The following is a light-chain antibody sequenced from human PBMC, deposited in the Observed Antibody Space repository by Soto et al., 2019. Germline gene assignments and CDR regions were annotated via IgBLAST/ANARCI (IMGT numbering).Light chain of an antibody. CDR2: DAS. V-gene: IGKV3-11*01. CDR1: QSISSH. Sequence: EIVLTQSPATMSLSPGERDTLSCRASQSISSHLAWYQHKPGQAPRLLISDASNRAPGIPARFSGSGSGTDFTLTISSLEPEDFAVYYCQQRSNWPLIFGGGTKVEIK. J-gene: IGKJ4*01. CDR3: QQRSNWPLI.